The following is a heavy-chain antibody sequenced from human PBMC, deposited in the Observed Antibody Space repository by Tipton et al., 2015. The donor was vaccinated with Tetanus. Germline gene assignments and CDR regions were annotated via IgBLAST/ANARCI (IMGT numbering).Heavy chain of an antibody. CDR2: IYYSGST. J-gene: IGHJ3*02. D-gene: IGHD2-21*01. V-gene: IGHV4-39*01. Sequence: TLSLTCTVSGGSISSYYWGWIRQPPGKGLEWIGSIYYSGSTYYNPSLKSRVTISVDTSKNQFSLKLSSVTAADTAVYYCARHVYIPSDAFDIWGQGTMVTVSS. CDR1: GGSISSYY. CDR3: ARHVYIPSDAFDI.